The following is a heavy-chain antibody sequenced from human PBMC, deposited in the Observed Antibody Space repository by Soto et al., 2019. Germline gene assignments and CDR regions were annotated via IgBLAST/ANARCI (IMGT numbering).Heavy chain of an antibody. CDR1: GGSIISYY. D-gene: IGHD3-3*01. CDR2: IYYSGST. J-gene: IGHJ6*02. Sequence: SETLSLTCAVYGGSIISYYWSWIRQPPGKGLEWIGYIYYSGSTNYNPSLKSRVTISVDTSKNQFSLKLSSVTAADTAVYYCARGDRFLEWLSGPNPKYYYYGMDVWGQGTTVTVSS. V-gene: IGHV4-59*01. CDR3: ARGDRFLEWLSGPNPKYYYYGMDV.